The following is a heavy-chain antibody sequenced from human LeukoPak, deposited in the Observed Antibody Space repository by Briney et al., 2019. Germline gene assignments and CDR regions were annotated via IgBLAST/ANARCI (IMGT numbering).Heavy chain of an antibody. D-gene: IGHD2-2*01. V-gene: IGHV3-48*01. CDR3: AREYQLLFRGFAFDI. CDR2: ISPSSSTI. CDR1: GFTVSSNY. J-gene: IGHJ3*02. Sequence: PGGTLRLSCAASGFTVSSNYMSWVRQAPGKGLEWVSCISPSSSTIYYDDSVKGRFTISRDNAKNSLYLQMNSLRAEDTAVYYCAREYQLLFRGFAFDIWGQGTMVTVSS.